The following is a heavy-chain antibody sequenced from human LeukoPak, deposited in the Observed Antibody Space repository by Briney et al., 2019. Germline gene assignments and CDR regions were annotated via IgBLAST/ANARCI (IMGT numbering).Heavy chain of an antibody. CDR3: ARMRHYYGSGSYFRRTDNEFDY. J-gene: IGHJ4*02. CDR1: GGSISTYY. D-gene: IGHD3-10*01. V-gene: IGHV4-34*01. CDR2: INHSGST. Sequence: SETLSLTCTLSGGSISTYYWSWIRQPPGKGLEWIGEINHSGSTNYNPSLKSRVTISVDTSKNQFSLKLSSVTAADTAVYYCARMRHYYGSGSYFRRTDNEFDYWGQGTLVTVSS.